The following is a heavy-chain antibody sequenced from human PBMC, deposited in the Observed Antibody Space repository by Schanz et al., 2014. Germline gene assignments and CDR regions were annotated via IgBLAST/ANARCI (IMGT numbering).Heavy chain of an antibody. D-gene: IGHD1-26*01. CDR1: GFTFDDHA. V-gene: IGHV3-9*01. CDR2: ISWRSSKA. CDR3: ARGGATRFDY. Sequence: EVQLVESGGGLVQPGRSLRLSCAASGFTFDDHAMHWVRQVPGKGLEWVSGISWRSSKADYADSVKGRFTISRDNAKNSLYLQMNSLRDEDTAVYYCARGGATRFDYWGQGTLVTVSS. J-gene: IGHJ4*02.